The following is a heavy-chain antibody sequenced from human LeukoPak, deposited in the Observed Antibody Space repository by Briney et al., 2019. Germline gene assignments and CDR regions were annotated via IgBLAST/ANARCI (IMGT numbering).Heavy chain of an antibody. CDR2: IYTSGST. V-gene: IGHV4-61*02. Sequence: PSETLSLTCTVSGGSISSGSYYWSWIRQPAGKGLEWIVRIYTSGSTNYNPSLKSRVTISVDTSKNQFSLKLSSVTAADTAVYYCARGSRDGYNLRLDYWGQGTLVTASS. D-gene: IGHD5-24*01. J-gene: IGHJ4*02. CDR1: GGSISSGSYY. CDR3: ARGSRDGYNLRLDY.